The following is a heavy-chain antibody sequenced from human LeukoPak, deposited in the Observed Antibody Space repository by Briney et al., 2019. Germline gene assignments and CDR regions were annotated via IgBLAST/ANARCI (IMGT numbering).Heavy chain of an antibody. D-gene: IGHD3-22*01. J-gene: IGHJ4*02. CDR2: ISGSGGGT. CDR3: AKGARSSSGYTTD. Sequence: PGGSLRLSCAASGFTFSSYGMSWVRQAPGKGLEWVSVISGSGGGTYYADSVKGRLTISRDNAKNSLFLQMNSLKTEDTAFYYCAKGARSSSGYTTDWGQGILVTVSS. V-gene: IGHV3-23*01. CDR1: GFTFSSYG.